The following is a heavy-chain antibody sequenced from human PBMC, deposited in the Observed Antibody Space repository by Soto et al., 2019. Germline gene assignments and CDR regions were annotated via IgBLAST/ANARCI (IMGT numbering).Heavy chain of an antibody. CDR1: GDAISSNNW. CDR2: IHHSGST. D-gene: IGHD3-9*01. CDR3: ARGQADILTGYYPDY. J-gene: IGHJ4*02. V-gene: IGHV4-4*02. Sequence: PSETLSLTCAVSGDAISSNNWWTWVRQPPGKGPEWIGEIHHSGSTNYNPSLKSRVTISIDKSKNQFSLNLSSVTAADTAMYYCARGQADILTGYYPDYWGQGTLVTVSS.